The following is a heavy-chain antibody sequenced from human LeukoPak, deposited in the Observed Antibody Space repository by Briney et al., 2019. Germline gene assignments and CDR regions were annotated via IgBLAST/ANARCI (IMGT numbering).Heavy chain of an antibody. J-gene: IGHJ4*02. V-gene: IGHV4-59*01. CDR2: IYYSGTT. CDR1: GGSIGTYS. Sequence: SETLSLTCTVSGGSIGTYSWNWIRQPPGKGLEWIGYIYYSGTTNYDPSLKSRVTISVDTSKNQFSLKLSSVTAADTAVYYCARGVYIAAAQYAYWGQGTLVTVSS. CDR3: ARGVYIAAAQYAY. D-gene: IGHD6-13*01.